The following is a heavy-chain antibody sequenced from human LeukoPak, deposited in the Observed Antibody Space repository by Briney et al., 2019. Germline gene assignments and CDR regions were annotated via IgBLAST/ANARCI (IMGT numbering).Heavy chain of an antibody. V-gene: IGHV1-69*04. D-gene: IGHD1-1*01. CDR2: ISPNHGKA. J-gene: IGHJ4*02. CDR1: GVTFSRYA. Sequence: ASVKVSSKASGVTFSRYAIRCVRQAPGHGLEWMGRISPNHGKANYAQKFQGRVTITADKSTSTAYMELSSLRSEDTAVYYCARGDGTAFFDYWGQGTLVTVSS. CDR3: ARGDGTAFFDY.